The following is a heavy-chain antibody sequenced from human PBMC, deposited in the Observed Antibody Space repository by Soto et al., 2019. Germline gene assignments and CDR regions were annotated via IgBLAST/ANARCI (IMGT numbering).Heavy chain of an antibody. CDR2: INSGGST. D-gene: IGHD2-2*01. V-gene: IGHV3-53*01. Sequence: LRLSCAPSGFTVSSHYMSWVRQAPGKGLEWVSVINSGGSTYYADSVKGRFTISRDHSRNTLYLQMNSLRVEDTAVYYCAREVFCSSSSCQVRYGMYVWGQGTTVTVSS. J-gene: IGHJ6*02. CDR3: AREVFCSSSSCQVRYGMYV. CDR1: GFTVSSHY.